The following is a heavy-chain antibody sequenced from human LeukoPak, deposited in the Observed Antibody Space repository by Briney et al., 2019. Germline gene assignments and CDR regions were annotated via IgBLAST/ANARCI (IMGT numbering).Heavy chain of an antibody. J-gene: IGHJ4*02. V-gene: IGHV1-18*01. Sequence: ASVKVSCKASGYTFTSYGISWVRQAPGQGLEWMGWISAYNGNTYYAQKLQGRVTMTTDTSTMELRSLRSDDTAVYYCARDFTMIVVVPHYWGQGTLVTVSS. CDR3: ARDFTMIVVVPHY. D-gene: IGHD3-22*01. CDR1: GYTFTSYG. CDR2: ISAYNGNT.